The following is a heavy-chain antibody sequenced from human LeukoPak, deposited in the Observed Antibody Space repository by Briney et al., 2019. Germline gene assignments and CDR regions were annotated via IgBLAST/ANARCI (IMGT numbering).Heavy chain of an antibody. J-gene: IGHJ3*02. D-gene: IGHD3-22*01. Sequence: GGSLRLSCAASGFTLRSYAMTWVRQAPGKGLEWVSSIGGSGTSTYYGDSVKGRFTISRDNSKNTLYLQMNSLRAEDTAVYYCAKTGDYYDSSGYVDAFDIWGQGTMVTVSS. CDR1: GFTLRSYA. CDR2: IGGSGTST. V-gene: IGHV3-23*01. CDR3: AKTGDYYDSSGYVDAFDI.